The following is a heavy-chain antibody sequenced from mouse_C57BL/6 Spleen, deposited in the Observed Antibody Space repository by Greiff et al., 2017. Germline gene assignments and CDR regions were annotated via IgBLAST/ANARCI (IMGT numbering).Heavy chain of an antibody. J-gene: IGHJ4*01. D-gene: IGHD1-1*01. CDR2: IDPSDSYT. Sequence: VQLQQSGAELVMPGASVKLSCKASGYTFTSYWMHWVKQRPGQGLEWIGEIDPSDSYTNYNQKFKGKSTLTVDKSSSTAYMQLSSLTSEDSAVSYCARTTVVAKAMDYWGQGTSVTVSS. CDR1: GYTFTSYW. V-gene: IGHV1-69*01. CDR3: ARTTVVAKAMDY.